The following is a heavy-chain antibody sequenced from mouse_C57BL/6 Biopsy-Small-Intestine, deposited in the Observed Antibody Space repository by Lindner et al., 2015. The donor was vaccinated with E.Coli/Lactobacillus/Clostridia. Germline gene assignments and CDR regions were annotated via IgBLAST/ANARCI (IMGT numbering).Heavy chain of an antibody. CDR3: SYGNYF. CDR1: SYSLTDHN. J-gene: IGHJ2*01. D-gene: IGHD2-1*01. V-gene: IGHV1-39*01. CDR2: INPNYGTS. Sequence: VQLQESGPELVKPGASVKISCKASSYSLTDHNMNWVKQTNGKSLEWIGVINPNYGTSAYNQKFKGMATLTVDQSSSTAYMQLNSLTSEDSAVYYCSYGNYFWGQGTTLTVSS.